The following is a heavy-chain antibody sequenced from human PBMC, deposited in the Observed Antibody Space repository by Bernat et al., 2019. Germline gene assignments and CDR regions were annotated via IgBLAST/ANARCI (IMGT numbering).Heavy chain of an antibody. Sequence: QVQLQESGPGLVKPSGTLSLTCAGSGDSISSNNWWSWVRQPPGKGLEWIGEIYHSGSTNYNPSLKSRITLSVDKSKNQFSLKLSSVTAADTAVYYCARSTAVAGIGGEFHYWRQGTLVTVS. V-gene: IGHV4-4*02. CDR3: ARSTAVAGIGGEFHY. D-gene: IGHD6-19*01. CDR1: GDSISSNNW. J-gene: IGHJ4*02. CDR2: IYHSGST.